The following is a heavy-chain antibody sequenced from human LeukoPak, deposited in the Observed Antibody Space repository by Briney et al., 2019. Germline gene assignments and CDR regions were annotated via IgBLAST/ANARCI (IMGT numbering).Heavy chain of an antibody. Sequence: SETLSLTCTVSGGSISSSSYYWSWIRQPPGKGLEWIGYIYYSGSTNYNPSLKSRVTISVDTSKNQFSLKLSSVTAADTAVYYCARARYDSSGYYYRFAFDIWGQGTMVTVSS. J-gene: IGHJ3*02. CDR3: ARARYDSSGYYYRFAFDI. CDR2: IYYSGST. D-gene: IGHD3-22*01. V-gene: IGHV4-61*01. CDR1: GGSISSSSYY.